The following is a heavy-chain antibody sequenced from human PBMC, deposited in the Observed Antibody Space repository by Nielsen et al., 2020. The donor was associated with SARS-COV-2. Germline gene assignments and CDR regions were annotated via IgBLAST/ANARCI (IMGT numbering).Heavy chain of an antibody. CDR1: GFVFSDHC. J-gene: IGHJ4*02. V-gene: IGHV3-11*05. Sequence: GESLKISCSASGFVFSDHCMSWIRQAPGKGPEWVSYISNRGTYTNHADSVKGRFTISRDNAKSLLYLQMNSLRVEDTAVYYCARGTDHTSHFDYWGQGILVAVSS. D-gene: IGHD3/OR15-3a*01. CDR3: ARGTDHTSHFDY. CDR2: ISNRGTYT.